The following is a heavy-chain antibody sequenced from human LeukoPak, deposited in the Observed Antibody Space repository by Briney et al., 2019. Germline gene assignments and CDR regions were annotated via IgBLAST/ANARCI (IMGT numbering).Heavy chain of an antibody. J-gene: IGHJ4*02. CDR3: AKPSRDFDSSGYSHFDY. Sequence: GGSLRLSCAASGFTFSSYEMNWVRQAPGKGLEWVSYISSSGSTIYYADSVKGRFTISRDNSKNTLYLQMHSLRAEDTAIYYCAKPSRDFDSSGYSHFDYWGQGTLVTVSS. V-gene: IGHV3-48*03. CDR1: GFTFSSYE. D-gene: IGHD3-22*01. CDR2: ISSSGSTI.